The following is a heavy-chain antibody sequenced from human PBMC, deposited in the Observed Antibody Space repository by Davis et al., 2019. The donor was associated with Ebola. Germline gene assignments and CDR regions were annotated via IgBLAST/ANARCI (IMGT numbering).Heavy chain of an antibody. CDR1: GFTFSNYA. V-gene: IGHV3-21*05. D-gene: IGHD1-26*01. Sequence: GESLKISCTASGFTFSNYAMNWVRQAPGKGLEWVSYISSSSSYTNYADSVKGRFTISRDNAKNSLYLQMNSLRAEDTAVYYCASLKGYSGLDYWGQGTLVTVSS. J-gene: IGHJ4*02. CDR3: ASLKGYSGLDY. CDR2: ISSSSSYT.